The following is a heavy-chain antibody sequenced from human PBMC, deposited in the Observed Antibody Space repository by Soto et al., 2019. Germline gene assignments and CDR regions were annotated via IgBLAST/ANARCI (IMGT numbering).Heavy chain of an antibody. J-gene: IGHJ4*02. D-gene: IGHD3-10*01. V-gene: IGHV4-59*01. CDR3: ARDGYDGSGSPYPAY. CDR1: GGSITSYH. CDR2: TYYLGST. Sequence: PSETLSLTCIVSGGSITSYHWSWIRQSPGKGLEWIGYTYYLGSTDYNPSLKSRVTISVDTSKRQFSLRLTSVTAADTAVYYCARDGYDGSGSPYPAYWGPGAQVTVSS.